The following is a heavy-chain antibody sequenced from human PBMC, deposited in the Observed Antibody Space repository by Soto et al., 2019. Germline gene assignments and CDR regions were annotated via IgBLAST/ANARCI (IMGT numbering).Heavy chain of an antibody. CDR2: IIPISGAA. CDR3: ARDMTRTVVPYFDF. D-gene: IGHD1-7*01. Sequence: QVQLVQSGAEVKKPGSSVKVSCKASGGTFSNYVVNWVRQAPGQGLEWMGRIIPISGAANYAQKFQGRVTINADQSTGTSYMELSSLRSEDTAVYFCARDMTRTVVPYFDFWGQGTLVTVSS. J-gene: IGHJ4*02. CDR1: GGTFSNYV. V-gene: IGHV1-69*18.